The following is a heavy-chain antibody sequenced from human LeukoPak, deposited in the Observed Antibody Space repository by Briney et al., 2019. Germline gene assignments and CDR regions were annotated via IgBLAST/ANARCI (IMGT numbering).Heavy chain of an antibody. J-gene: IGHJ5*02. D-gene: IGHD1-14*01. CDR3: ARDKVVGSVNLPSWSDP. V-gene: IGHV4-4*07. CDR2: IYTSGST. CDR1: GGSISSYY. Sequence: SETLSLTCTVSGGSISSYYWSWIRQPAGKGLEWIGRIYTSGSTNYNPSLKSRVTMSVDTSKNQFSLKLSSVTAADTAVYYCARDKVVGSVNLPSWSDPWGQGTLVTVSS.